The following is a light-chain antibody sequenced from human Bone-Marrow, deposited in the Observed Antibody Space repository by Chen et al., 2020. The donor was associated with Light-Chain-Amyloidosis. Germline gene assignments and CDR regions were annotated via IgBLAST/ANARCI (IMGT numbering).Light chain of an antibody. CDR2: EDD. CDR3: QSYQGSSQGV. Sequence: NFMLTQPHSVSESPGKTVIISCTRSSGSISTNYVQWYQPRPGSSPTTVIYEDDQRPSGVPDRFSGSIDRSSNSASLTISGLKTEDEADYYCQSYQGSSQGVFGGGTKLTVL. V-gene: IGLV6-57*01. J-gene: IGLJ3*02. CDR1: SGSISTNY.